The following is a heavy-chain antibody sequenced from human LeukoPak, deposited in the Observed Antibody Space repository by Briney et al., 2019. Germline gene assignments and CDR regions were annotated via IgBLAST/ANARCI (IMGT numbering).Heavy chain of an antibody. V-gene: IGHV3-21*01. CDR1: GFTFSSYG. CDR3: ARVQIVGATYDY. Sequence: GGSLRLSCAASGFTFSSYGMNWVRQAPGKGLEWISSISSSSSYIYYADSVKGRFTISRDNAKNSLYLQMNSLRAEDTAVYYCARVQIVGATYDYWGQGTLVTVSS. D-gene: IGHD1-26*01. CDR2: ISSSSSYI. J-gene: IGHJ4*02.